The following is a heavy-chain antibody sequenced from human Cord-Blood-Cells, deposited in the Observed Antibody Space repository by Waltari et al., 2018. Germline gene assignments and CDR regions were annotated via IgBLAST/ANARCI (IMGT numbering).Heavy chain of an antibody. CDR2: IYYSGST. CDR1: GGSISSSSYS. J-gene: IGHJ4*02. CDR3: ARGDYDFWSGYYDY. Sequence: QLQLQESGPGLVKPSETLSLTCTVSGGSISSSSYSWGWIRQPPGKGRGWIGSIYYSGSTYYNPSLKSRVTISVDTSKNQFSLKLSSVTAADTAVYYCARGDYDFWSGYYDYWGQGTLVTVSS. V-gene: IGHV4-39*01. D-gene: IGHD3-3*01.